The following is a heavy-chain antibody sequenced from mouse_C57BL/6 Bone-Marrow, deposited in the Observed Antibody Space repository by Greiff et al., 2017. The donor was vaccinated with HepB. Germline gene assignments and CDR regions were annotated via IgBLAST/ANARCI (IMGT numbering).Heavy chain of an antibody. CDR1: GYTFTSYW. Sequence: QVQLQQPGAELVKPGASVKMSCKASGYTFTSYWITWVKQRPGQGLEWIGDIYPGSGSTKYNEKFKSKATLTVDTSSSTAYMQLSSLTSEDSAVYYCARFTGGVYYDYDDAMDYWGQGTSVTVSS. D-gene: IGHD2-4*01. J-gene: IGHJ4*01. CDR2: IYPGSGST. V-gene: IGHV1-55*01. CDR3: ARFTGGVYYDYDDAMDY.